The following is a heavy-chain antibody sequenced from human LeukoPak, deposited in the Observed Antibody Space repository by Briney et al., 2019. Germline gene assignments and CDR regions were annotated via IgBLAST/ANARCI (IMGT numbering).Heavy chain of an antibody. V-gene: IGHV3-23*01. D-gene: IGHD4-23*01. CDR1: GFTFSSYA. J-gene: IGHJ4*02. CDR3: ARDARDGYGGNPFDY. CDR2: IRGSGRTT. Sequence: GGSLRLSCAASGFTFSSYAMYWVRQPPGKGLEWVSVIRGSGRTTYYADSVKGRFTISRDNSKNTLYLQMNSLRAEDTAVYYCARDARDGYGGNPFDYWGQGTLVTVSS.